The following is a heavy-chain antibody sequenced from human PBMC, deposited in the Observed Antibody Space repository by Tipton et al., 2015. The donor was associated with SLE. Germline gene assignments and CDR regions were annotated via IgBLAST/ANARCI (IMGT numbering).Heavy chain of an antibody. J-gene: IGHJ4*02. CDR1: GGSISRYY. CDR3: AREQWLVLWGYFDY. Sequence: LRLSCTVSGGSISRYYWGWIRQPAGKGLEWIGNIYTSESTNYNPSLKSRVTISVDTSKNQFSLKLTSVTAADTAVYYCAREQWLVLWGYFDYWGQGSLVTVSS. V-gene: IGHV4-4*09. CDR2: IYTSEST. D-gene: IGHD6-19*01.